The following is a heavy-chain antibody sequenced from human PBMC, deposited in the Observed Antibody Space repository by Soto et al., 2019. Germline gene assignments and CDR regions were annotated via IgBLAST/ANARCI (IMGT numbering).Heavy chain of an antibody. V-gene: IGHV2-5*02. CDR2: IYGDDSK. J-gene: IGHJ4*02. CDR3: AHREGYGRLDY. D-gene: IGHD5-12*01. Sequence: QITLKESGPPLVKPTQTLTLTCTFSGFSLSTSGVGVGWIRQPPGKALEWLAIIYGDDSKRYSPSLKSRLTITKDTSKTQVVLTMTNMDFVDTATYYCAHREGYGRLDYWGQGILVTVSS. CDR1: GFSLSTSGVG.